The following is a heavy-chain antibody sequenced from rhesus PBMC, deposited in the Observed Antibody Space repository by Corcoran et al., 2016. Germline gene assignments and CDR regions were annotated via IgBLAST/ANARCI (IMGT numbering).Heavy chain of an antibody. V-gene: IGHV4-169*01. CDR1: VGSIRSSY. CDR2: IYGSGRTT. J-gene: IGHJ6*01. CDR3: ARQGPGYGLDS. Sequence: QVQLQESGPGLVKPSETLSLTCAVSVGSIRSSYWSWIRPAPGKGLEWSGLIYGSGRTTNYNPSLKIRVTLSVDTSKNQLSLKLSSVTAADTAVYYCARQGPGYGLDSWGQGVVVTVSS.